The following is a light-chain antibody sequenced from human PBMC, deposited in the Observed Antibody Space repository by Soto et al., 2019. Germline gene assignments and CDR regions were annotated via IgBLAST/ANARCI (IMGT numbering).Light chain of an antibody. CDR1: SSDVGAYNY. V-gene: IGLV2-14*01. Sequence: QSVLTQPASVSGSPGQSITLSCTGTSSDVGAYNYVSWYQQHPGKAPKLMIYDVSNRPSGVSNRFSGSKSGNTASLTISGLQGEDEADYYCTSYRNSATLVFGTGTKVTVL. CDR2: DVS. CDR3: TSYRNSATLV. J-gene: IGLJ1*01.